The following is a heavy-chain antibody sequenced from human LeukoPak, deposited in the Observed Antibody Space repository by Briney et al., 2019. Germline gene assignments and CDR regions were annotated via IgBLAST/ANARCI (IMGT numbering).Heavy chain of an antibody. CDR1: GFTFSSYA. Sequence: PGGSLRLSCAASGFTFSSYAMSWVRQAPGKGLEWVSVISGSGGSTSYADSVKGRFTISRDNAKNTLYVQMNRLRSEDTAVYYCARDMYSSGWSYYFDHWGQGTLVTVSS. J-gene: IGHJ4*02. CDR2: ISGSGGST. V-gene: IGHV3-23*01. CDR3: ARDMYSSGWSYYFDH. D-gene: IGHD6-19*01.